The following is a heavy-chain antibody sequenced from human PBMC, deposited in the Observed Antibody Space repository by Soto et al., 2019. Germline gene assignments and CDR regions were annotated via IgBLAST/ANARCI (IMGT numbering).Heavy chain of an antibody. D-gene: IGHD1-26*01. J-gene: IGHJ5*02. CDR3: ARGYTFPFDP. CDR2: INAGSGNT. CDR1: GYTFTSYA. V-gene: IGHV1-3*01. Sequence: ASVKVSCKASGYTFTSYAMHWVRQAPGQRLEWMGWINAGSGNTKYSQKFQGRVTITRDTSASTAYMELSSLRSEDTAVYYCARGYTFPFDPWGQGTLVTSPQ.